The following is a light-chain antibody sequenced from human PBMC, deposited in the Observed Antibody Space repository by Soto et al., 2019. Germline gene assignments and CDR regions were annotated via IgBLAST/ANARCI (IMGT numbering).Light chain of an antibody. CDR2: GNS. Sequence: QSVLTQPPSVSGAPGQRVTISCTGSSSNIGAGYDVHWYQQLPGTAPKLLIYGNSNRPSGVPDRFSGSKSGTSASLAITGLQAEDEADYYCQSYDSSFLVFGGGTKVTVL. J-gene: IGLJ3*02. CDR3: QSYDSSFLV. V-gene: IGLV1-40*01. CDR1: SSNIGAGYD.